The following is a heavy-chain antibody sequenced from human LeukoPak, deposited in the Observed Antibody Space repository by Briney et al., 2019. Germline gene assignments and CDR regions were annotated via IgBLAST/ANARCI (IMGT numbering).Heavy chain of an antibody. CDR1: GGSFSGYY. CDR3: ARVAVVTATSYYYYYGMDV. V-gene: IGHV4-34*01. D-gene: IGHD2-21*02. Sequence: SETPSLTCAVYGGSFSGYYWSWTRQPPGKGLEWIGEINHSGSTNYNPSLKSRVTISVDTSKNQFSLKLSSVTAADTAVYYCARVAVVTATSYYYYYGMDVWGQGTTVTVSS. CDR2: INHSGST. J-gene: IGHJ6*02.